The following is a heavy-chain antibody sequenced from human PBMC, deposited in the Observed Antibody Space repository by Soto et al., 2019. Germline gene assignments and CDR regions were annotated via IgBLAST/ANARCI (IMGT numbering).Heavy chain of an antibody. CDR3: ARGMWNIEEMIYGFDFDP. D-gene: IGHD2-8*01. CDR2: ISQSGAT. V-gene: IGHV4-30-2*01. Sequence: SETLSLTCAVSGGSITSGAYSWSWIRQPPGKVLEWLGYISQSGATYYNPSLERRVTISMDTSKNAFSLYLSSVTADDTAVYYCARGMWNIEEMIYGFDFDPWGPGTLVTVSS. CDR1: GGSITSGAYS. J-gene: IGHJ5*02.